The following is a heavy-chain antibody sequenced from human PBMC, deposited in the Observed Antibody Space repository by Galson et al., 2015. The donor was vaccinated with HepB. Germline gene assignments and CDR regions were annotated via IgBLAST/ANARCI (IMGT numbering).Heavy chain of an antibody. J-gene: IGHJ4*02. CDR2: ISYDGSNK. D-gene: IGHD3-10*01. CDR1: GFTFSSYA. CDR3: ARQAAEYYYGSGSYYKDY. Sequence: SLRLSCAASGFTFSSYAMHWVRQAPGKGLEWVAVISYDGSNKYYADSVRGRFTISRDNSKNTLYLQMNSLRAEDTAVYYCARQAAEYYYGSGSYYKDYWGQGTLVTVSS. V-gene: IGHV3-30-3*01.